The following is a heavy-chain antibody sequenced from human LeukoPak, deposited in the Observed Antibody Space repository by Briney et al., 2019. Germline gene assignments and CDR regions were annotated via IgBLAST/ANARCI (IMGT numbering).Heavy chain of an antibody. Sequence: SETLSLTCTVSGGSISSGSYYWSWIRQPAGKGLEWIGRIYTSGSTNYNPSLKSRVTMSVDTSKNQFSLKLSSVSAADTAVYYCARDVVAAAGTWDYWGQGTLVTVSS. CDR1: GGSISSGSYY. CDR3: ARDVVAAAGTWDY. V-gene: IGHV4-61*02. CDR2: IYTSGST. D-gene: IGHD6-13*01. J-gene: IGHJ4*02.